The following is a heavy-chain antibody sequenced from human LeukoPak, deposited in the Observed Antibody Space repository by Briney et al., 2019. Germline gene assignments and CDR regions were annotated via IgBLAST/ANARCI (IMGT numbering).Heavy chain of an antibody. CDR2: ISSSGSTI. CDR3: ARGSGLYVDIVATINYYYYYYMDV. Sequence: PGGSLRLSCAASGFTFSDYYMSWIRQAPGKGLEWVSYISSSGSTIYYADSVKGRFTISRDNAKNSLYLQMNSLRAEDTAVYYCARGSGLYVDIVATINYYYYYYMDVWDKGTTVTVSS. CDR1: GFTFSDYY. J-gene: IGHJ6*03. V-gene: IGHV3-11*04. D-gene: IGHD5-12*01.